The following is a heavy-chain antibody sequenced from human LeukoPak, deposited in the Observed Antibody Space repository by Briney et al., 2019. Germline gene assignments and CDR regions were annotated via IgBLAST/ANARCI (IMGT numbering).Heavy chain of an antibody. Sequence: GGTLRLSCAASGFTFRKYVMTWVRQAPGKGLEWVSGISNRDGSRYNADSVKGRFIISRDDSKNTLYLQMTSLRAEDTAVYYCARDYYESGSYGGISFDYWGQGTLVTVSS. D-gene: IGHD3-10*01. CDR3: ARDYYESGSYGGISFDY. CDR2: ISNRDGSR. CDR1: GFTFRKYV. V-gene: IGHV3-23*01. J-gene: IGHJ4*02.